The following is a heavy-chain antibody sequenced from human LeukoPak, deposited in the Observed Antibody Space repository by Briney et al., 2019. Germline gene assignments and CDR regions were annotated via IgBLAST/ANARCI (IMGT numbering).Heavy chain of an antibody. CDR1: GGSISSGGYS. J-gene: IGHJ5*02. V-gene: IGHV4-30-2*01. D-gene: IGHD3-10*01. Sequence: SETLSLTCAVSGGSISSGGYSWSWIRQPPGKGLEWIGYIYHSGSTYYNPSLKSRVTIPVDRSKNQFSLKLSSVTAADTAVYYCTRSAGTTRFDPWGQGTLVTVSS. CDR2: IYHSGST. CDR3: TRSAGTTRFDP.